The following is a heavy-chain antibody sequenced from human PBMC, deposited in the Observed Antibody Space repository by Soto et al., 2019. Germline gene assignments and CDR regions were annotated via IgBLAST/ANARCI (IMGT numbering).Heavy chain of an antibody. Sequence: SETLSLTCTVSGGSISSYYWSWIRQPPGKGLEWIGYIYYSGSTNYNPSLKSRVTISLDTSKDQFSLRLSSVTAADTAVYYCAREIYGSGRPPGYWGQGTLVTVSS. CDR2: IYYSGST. J-gene: IGHJ4*02. CDR3: AREIYGSGRPPGY. D-gene: IGHD3-10*01. CDR1: GGSISSYY. V-gene: IGHV4-59*12.